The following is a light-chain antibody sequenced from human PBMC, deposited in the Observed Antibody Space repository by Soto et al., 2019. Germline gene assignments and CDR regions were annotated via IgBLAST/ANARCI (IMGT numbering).Light chain of an antibody. V-gene: IGKV4-1*01. J-gene: IGKJ2*01. CDR1: QSVLYSSNNKNY. Sequence: DIAVTQSPDSLAVSLGERATINCKSSQSVLYSSNNKNYLAWYRQKPGQPPKLLIYWASTRQSGVPDRFSGSGSGTDFTLTISSLQAEDVAVYYCQEYYSSPYTFGQGTKLEIK. CDR3: QEYYSSPYT. CDR2: WAS.